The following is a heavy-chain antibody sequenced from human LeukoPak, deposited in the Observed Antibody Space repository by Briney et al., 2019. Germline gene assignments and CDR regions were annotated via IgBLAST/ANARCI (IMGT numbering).Heavy chain of an antibody. Sequence: SETLSLTCTVSGGSISTYYWTWIRQPPGKGLEWIGYIYYSGSTNYNPSLRSRVTISLDTSKNQFSLKLSSVTAADTAVYYCARGPAGPYYFDYWGQGTLVTVSS. CDR3: ARGPAGPYYFDY. CDR2: IYYSGST. J-gene: IGHJ4*02. CDR1: GGSISTYY. V-gene: IGHV4-59*01. D-gene: IGHD2-2*01.